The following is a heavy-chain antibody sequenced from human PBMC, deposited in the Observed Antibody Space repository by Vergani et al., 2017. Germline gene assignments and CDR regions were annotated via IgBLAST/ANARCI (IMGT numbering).Heavy chain of an antibody. Sequence: QVQLVESGGGVVQPGRSLRLSCAASGFTFSSYGMHWVRQAPGKGLEWVAVIWYDGSNKYYADSVKGRFTISRDNSKNTLYLQMNSLRAEDTAVYYCARGAITGTTGLQFDYWGQGTLVTVSS. D-gene: IGHD1-20*01. V-gene: IGHV3-33*01. J-gene: IGHJ4*02. CDR3: ARGAITGTTGLQFDY. CDR2: IWYDGSNK. CDR1: GFTFSSYG.